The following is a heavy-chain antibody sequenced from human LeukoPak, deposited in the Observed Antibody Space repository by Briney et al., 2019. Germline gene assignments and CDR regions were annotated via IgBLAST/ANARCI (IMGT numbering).Heavy chain of an antibody. D-gene: IGHD6-13*01. Sequence: SETLSLTCTVSSGSMTGYYWAWIRQPPGKELEWIGYIQYSGTTEYNPSLASRASISVDTAKDQFSLNLRSVTAAYTAVYYCARDRAAGTLDFWGQGTLVTVSS. CDR2: IQYSGTT. CDR3: ARDRAAGTLDF. CDR1: SGSMTGYY. V-gene: IGHV4-59*01. J-gene: IGHJ4*02.